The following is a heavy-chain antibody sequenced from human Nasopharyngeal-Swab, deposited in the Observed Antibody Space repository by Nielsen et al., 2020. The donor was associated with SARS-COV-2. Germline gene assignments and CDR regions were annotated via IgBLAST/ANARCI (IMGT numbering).Heavy chain of an antibody. V-gene: IGHV5-10-1*01. CDR2: IDPSDSYT. Sequence: GGSLRLSWNGSGYSFTSYWISWVRQMPGKGLEWMGRIDPSDSYTNYSPSFQGHVTISADKSISTAYLQWSSLKASDTAMYYGARLIIAGQNWFDPWGQGTLVAVSS. CDR1: GYSFTSYW. J-gene: IGHJ5*02. CDR3: ARLIIAGQNWFDP. D-gene: IGHD6-13*01.